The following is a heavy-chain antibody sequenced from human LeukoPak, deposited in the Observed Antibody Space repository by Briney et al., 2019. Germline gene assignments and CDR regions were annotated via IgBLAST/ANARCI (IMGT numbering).Heavy chain of an antibody. CDR3: ARALRVAISWFDP. CDR1: GGSVNNGGYY. V-gene: IGHV4-61*08. J-gene: IGHJ5*02. D-gene: IGHD3-3*01. Sequence: SETLSLTCTVSGGSVNNGGYYWSWIRQPPGKGLEWIGYIYYSGSTKYNPSLKSRVTISIDTSKNQFPLKLSTVTAADTAVYYCARALRVAISWFDPWGQGTLVTVSS. CDR2: IYYSGST.